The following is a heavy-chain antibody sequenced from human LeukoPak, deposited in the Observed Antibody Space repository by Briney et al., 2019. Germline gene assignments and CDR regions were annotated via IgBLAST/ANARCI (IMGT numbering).Heavy chain of an antibody. Sequence: GASVKVSCKASGYTFTGYYMHWVRQAPGQGLEWMGRINPNSGGTNYAQKFQGRVTMTRDTSISTAYMELSRLRSDDTAMYYCARGFSGSGSYYFDYWGQGTLVTVSS. V-gene: IGHV1-2*06. D-gene: IGHD3-10*01. J-gene: IGHJ4*02. CDR2: INPNSGGT. CDR1: GYTFTGYY. CDR3: ARGFSGSGSYYFDY.